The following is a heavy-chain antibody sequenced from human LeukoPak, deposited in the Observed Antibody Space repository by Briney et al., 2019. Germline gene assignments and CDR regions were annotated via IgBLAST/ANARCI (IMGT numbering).Heavy chain of an antibody. CDR1: GGSISSSNW. Sequence: SETLSLTCAVSGGSISSSNWWSWVRQPPGKGLEWIGEIYHSGSTNYNPSLKSRVTISVDKSKNQFSLKLSSVTAADTAVYYCARGDRSSSWLLDYWGQGTLVTVSS. CDR2: IYHSGST. D-gene: IGHD6-13*01. J-gene: IGHJ4*02. CDR3: ARGDRSSSWLLDY. V-gene: IGHV4-4*02.